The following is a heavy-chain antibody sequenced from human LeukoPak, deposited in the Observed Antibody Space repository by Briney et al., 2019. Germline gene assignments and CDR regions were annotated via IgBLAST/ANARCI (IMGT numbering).Heavy chain of an antibody. J-gene: IGHJ4*02. CDR2: IIPIFGTA. Sequence: SVKVSCKASGGTFSSCAISWVRQAPGQGLEWMGGIIPIFGTANYAQKFQGRVTITADESTSTAYMELSSLRSEDTAVYYCARDVKHTAMVGDYWGQGTLVTVSS. CDR1: GGTFSSCA. D-gene: IGHD5-18*01. CDR3: ARDVKHTAMVGDY. V-gene: IGHV1-69*01.